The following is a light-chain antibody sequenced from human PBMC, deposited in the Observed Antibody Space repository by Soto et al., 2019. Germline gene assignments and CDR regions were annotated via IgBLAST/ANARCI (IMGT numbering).Light chain of an antibody. V-gene: IGLV1-47*01. CDR1: SSNIGSNY. CDR3: AAWDDSLSGVV. J-gene: IGLJ2*01. CDR2: RNN. Sequence: QSVLTQPHSASGTPGQRVTISCSGSSSNIGSNYVYWYQQLPGTAPKLLIYRNNQRPSGVPDRFSGSKSGTSASLAISWLRSEDEADYYCAAWDDSLSGVVFGGGTKLTVL.